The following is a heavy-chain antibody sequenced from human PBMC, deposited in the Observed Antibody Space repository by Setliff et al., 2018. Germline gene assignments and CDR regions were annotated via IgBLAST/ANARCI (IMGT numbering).Heavy chain of an antibody. CDR3: AKGQGQYYDSSGYYGRVLDY. D-gene: IGHD3-22*01. V-gene: IGHV3-23*01. J-gene: IGHJ4*02. Sequence: PGGSLRLSCAASGFTFNVYAMSWVRQAPGKGPEWVSAISASGTTTYYADSVKGRFTISRDNSKNTQYLQMNSLRTEDTAVYYCAKGQGQYYDSSGYYGRVLDYWGQGTLVTVSS. CDR2: ISASGTTT. CDR1: GFTFNVYA.